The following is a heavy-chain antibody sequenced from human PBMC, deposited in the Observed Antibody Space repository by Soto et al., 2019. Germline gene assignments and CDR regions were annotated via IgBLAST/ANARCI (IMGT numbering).Heavy chain of an antibody. CDR2: ISWQSGSI. V-gene: IGHV3-9*01. CDR3: AKDMFSSSSAATFDY. D-gene: IGHD6-6*01. CDR1: GFIFDDYA. Sequence: EVQLVESGGGLAQPGRSLRLSCAASGFIFDDYAMHWVRQAPGKGLEWVSGISWQSGSIRYADSVKGRFTISRDNAKNPLYLQMYSLRVEDTALYYCAKDMFSSSSAATFDYWGQGILVTVSS. J-gene: IGHJ4*02.